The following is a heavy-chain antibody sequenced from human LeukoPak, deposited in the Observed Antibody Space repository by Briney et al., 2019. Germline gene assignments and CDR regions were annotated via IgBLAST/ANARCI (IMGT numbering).Heavy chain of an antibody. CDR3: VRDFSNYVAFFDS. CDR1: GFTFSSYG. Sequence: GGSLRLSCAASGFTFSSYGMHWVRQAPGKGLEWVAFIRYDERQEFYADSVKGRFTISRDNSKSTLYLQMGSLRTEDTAVYYCVRDFSNYVAFFDSWGQGVLVIVSS. D-gene: IGHD4-11*01. V-gene: IGHV3-30*02. CDR2: IRYDERQE. J-gene: IGHJ4*02.